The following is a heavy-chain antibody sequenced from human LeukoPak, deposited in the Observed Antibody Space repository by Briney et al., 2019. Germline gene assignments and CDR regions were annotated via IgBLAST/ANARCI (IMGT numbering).Heavy chain of an antibody. Sequence: GGSLRLSCSASGFTFSSYAMHWVRQAPGKGLEYVSTISSNGGTTYYADSVKGRFTISRNNSKNTLYLQMSSLRAEDTAVYYCVKGHDSSGYYLSYFDYWGQGALVTVSS. J-gene: IGHJ4*02. CDR1: GFTFSSYA. D-gene: IGHD3-22*01. CDR3: VKGHDSSGYYLSYFDY. CDR2: ISSNGGTT. V-gene: IGHV3-64D*09.